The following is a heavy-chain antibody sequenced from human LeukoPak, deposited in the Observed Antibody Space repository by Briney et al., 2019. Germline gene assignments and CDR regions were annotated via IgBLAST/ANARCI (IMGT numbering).Heavy chain of an antibody. CDR2: INPANGIT. CDR3: ATASIAAQDAFDI. V-gene: IGHV1-3*01. CDR1: GYTFTSYA. D-gene: IGHD6-6*01. J-gene: IGHJ3*02. Sequence: ASVKVSCKASGYTFTSYAIHWVRQAPGQRLEWMGWINPANGITKYSQKFQGRVTITSDTSASTAHMELSGLRSEDTAVYYCATASIAAQDAFDIWGQGTMVTVSS.